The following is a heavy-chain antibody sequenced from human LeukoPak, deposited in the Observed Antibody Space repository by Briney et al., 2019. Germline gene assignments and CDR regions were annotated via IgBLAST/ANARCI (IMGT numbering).Heavy chain of an antibody. CDR3: AKGGDPDYYDGLDY. CDR1: GFTFDDYA. D-gene: IGHD3-22*01. CDR2: ISWNSGSI. Sequence: PGRSLRLSCAASGFTFDDYAMHWVRQAPGKGLEWVSGISWNSGSIGYADSVKGRFTISRDNAKNSLYLQMNSLRAEDMALYYCAKGGDPDYYDGLDYWGQGTLVTVSS. J-gene: IGHJ4*02. V-gene: IGHV3-9*03.